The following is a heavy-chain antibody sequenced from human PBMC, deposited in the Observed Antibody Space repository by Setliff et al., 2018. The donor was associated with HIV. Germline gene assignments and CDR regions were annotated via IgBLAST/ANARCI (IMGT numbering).Heavy chain of an antibody. CDR1: GGSISGYH. CDR2: IYTSRGT. D-gene: IGHD1-7*01. J-gene: IGHJ4*02. Sequence: SETLSLTCTVSGGSISGYHWNWLRQTPGKGLEWIGYIYTSRGTNYNHSLRTRVIISVDTSNQFSLKLSSVTATDTAVYYCARGKRGGNYYFDYWGQGTQVTVSS. V-gene: IGHV4-4*09. CDR3: ARGKRGGNYYFDY.